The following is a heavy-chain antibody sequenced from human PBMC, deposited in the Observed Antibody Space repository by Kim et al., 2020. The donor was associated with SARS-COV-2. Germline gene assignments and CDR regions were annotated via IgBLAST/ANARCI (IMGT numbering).Heavy chain of an antibody. J-gene: IGHJ4*02. D-gene: IGHD3-9*01. CDR3: AKVTFDPNVGADHFDT. Sequence: GGSLRLSCAASGFTFSSYAMNWFRQAPGKGLEWVSGINGGATVTHHADSVKGRFTISRDNSMNTLFLQMNSLGVEDSAIYYCAKVTFDPNVGADHFDTWGQGTLGTVSP. V-gene: IGHV3-23*01. CDR2: INGGATVT. CDR1: GFTFSSYA.